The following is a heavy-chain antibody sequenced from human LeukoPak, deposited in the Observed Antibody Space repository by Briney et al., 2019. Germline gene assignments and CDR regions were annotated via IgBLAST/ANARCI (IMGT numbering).Heavy chain of an antibody. V-gene: IGHV1-8*03. CDR3: ARVSDFWSGYSDY. CDR1: GYTFTSYD. CDR2: MNPNSGNT. J-gene: IGHJ4*02. D-gene: IGHD3-3*01. Sequence: ASVKVSCKASGYTFTSYDINWVRQATGQGLEWMGWMNPNSGNTGYAQKFQGRVTITTNTSISTAYMELSSLRSEDTAVYYCARVSDFWSGYSDYWGQGTLVTVSS.